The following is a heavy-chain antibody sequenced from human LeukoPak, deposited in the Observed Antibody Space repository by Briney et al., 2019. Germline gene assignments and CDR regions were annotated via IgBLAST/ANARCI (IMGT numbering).Heavy chain of an antibody. D-gene: IGHD6-6*01. CDR3: TRIARDYYGMDV. CDR2: IRSKAYGGTT. V-gene: IGHV3-49*03. CDR1: GFTFGDYA. J-gene: IGHJ6*02. Sequence: GGSLRLSCTASGFTFGDYAMSWFRQAPEKGLEWVGFIRSKAYGGTTEYAASVKGRFTISRDDSKSIAYLQMNSLKTEDTAVYYCTRIARDYYGMDVWGQGTTVTVSS.